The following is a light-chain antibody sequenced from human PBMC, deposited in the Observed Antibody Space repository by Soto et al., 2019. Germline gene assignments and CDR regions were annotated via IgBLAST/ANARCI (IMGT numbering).Light chain of an antibody. CDR1: QSVSSN. CDR2: GAS. CDR3: QQYNSWPPLT. V-gene: IGKV3-15*01. J-gene: IGKJ4*01. Sequence: EIVMTQSPATLSVSPGERATLSCRASQSVSSNFAWSQQKPGQAPRLLIYGASTRATGIPARFSGSGYGTEVTLTISSLQSEDFAVYYCQQYNSWPPLTFGGGTKVEIK.